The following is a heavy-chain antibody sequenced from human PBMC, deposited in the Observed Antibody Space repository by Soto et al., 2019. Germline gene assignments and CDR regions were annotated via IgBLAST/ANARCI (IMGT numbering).Heavy chain of an antibody. Sequence: QVQLQQWGAGLSKPSETLSLTCAVYGGSFSGYYWSWIRQPSGKGLEWIGEINHSGSTNYNPSLKSRVTISVDTSMNQFSLKLSSVNAADTAVYYCASVGTDCSGGSCYQNAEYFQHWGLGTLVTVSS. CDR3: ASVGTDCSGGSCYQNAEYFQH. D-gene: IGHD2-15*01. V-gene: IGHV4-34*01. CDR2: INHSGST. J-gene: IGHJ1*01. CDR1: GGSFSGYY.